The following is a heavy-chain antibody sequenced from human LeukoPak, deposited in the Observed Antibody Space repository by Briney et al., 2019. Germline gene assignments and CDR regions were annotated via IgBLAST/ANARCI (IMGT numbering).Heavy chain of an antibody. J-gene: IGHJ4*02. D-gene: IGHD3-3*01. Sequence: GGSLRLSCATSGFTFSANAMSWVRQAPGKGLEWVSAISGSGGSTYYADSVKGRFTISRDNSKNTLYLQMNSLRAEDTAVYYCATTPQRRITIFGVVDNFDYWGQGTLVTVSS. CDR1: GFTFSANA. V-gene: IGHV3-23*01. CDR3: ATTPQRRITIFGVVDNFDY. CDR2: ISGSGGST.